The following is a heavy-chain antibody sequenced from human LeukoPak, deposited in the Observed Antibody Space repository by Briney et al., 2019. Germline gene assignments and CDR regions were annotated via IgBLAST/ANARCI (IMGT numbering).Heavy chain of an antibody. D-gene: IGHD3-22*01. Sequence: GGSLRLSCAVSGFTFSKAWMSWVRQAPGKGLEWVGRIKSKTDGRTTDYAGPVKGRFNISRDDSKNTLYLQMSSLEAEDTAVYYCTTDYYDTSGYSSYYWGPGTLVTVSS. CDR3: TTDYYDTSGYSSYY. CDR2: IKSKTDGRTT. V-gene: IGHV3-15*01. CDR1: GFTFSKAW. J-gene: IGHJ4*02.